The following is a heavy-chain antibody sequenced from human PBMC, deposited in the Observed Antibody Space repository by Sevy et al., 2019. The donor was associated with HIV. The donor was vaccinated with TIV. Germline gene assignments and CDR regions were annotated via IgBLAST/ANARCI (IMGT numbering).Heavy chain of an antibody. J-gene: IGHJ5*02. CDR3: ARCLGGLRPWEYNWFDP. V-gene: IGHV1-18*01. CDR2: IGVYNRNT. Sequence: ASVKVSCKASGYSFSSYGISWVRQAPGQGLEWMGWIGVYNRNTKYAEKLQNRVTMTTDTSTGTAYMELRSLRSDDTAVYYCARCLGGLRPWEYNWFDPWGQGTLVTVSS. CDR1: GYSFSSYG. D-gene: IGHD1-26*01.